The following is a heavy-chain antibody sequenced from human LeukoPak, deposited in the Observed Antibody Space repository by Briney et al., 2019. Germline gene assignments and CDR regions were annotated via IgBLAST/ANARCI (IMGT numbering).Heavy chain of an antibody. J-gene: IGHJ6*02. CDR2: IYYSGST. D-gene: IGHD5-18*01. Sequence: SETLSLTCAVSGDSISSGDYSWSWIRQPSGKGLEWIGYIYYSGSTNYNPSLKSRVTISVDTSKNQFSLKLSSVTAADTAVYYCARSLLGDTAMVTGLTRYYYYGMDVWGQGTTVTVSS. V-gene: IGHV4-61*08. CDR3: ARSLLGDTAMVTGLTRYYYYGMDV. CDR1: GDSISSGDYS.